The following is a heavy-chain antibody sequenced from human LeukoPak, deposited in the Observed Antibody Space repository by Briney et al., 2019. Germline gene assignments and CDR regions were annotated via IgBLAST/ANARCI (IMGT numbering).Heavy chain of an antibody. J-gene: IGHJ6*03. CDR2: IYYTGST. V-gene: IGHV4-39*07. CDR3: ARGRGRHYYYYYMDV. Sequence: SETLSLTCTDSGGSIGSSSYYWGWIRQPPGKGLEWIGSIYYTGSTHYSPSLKSRVTMSVETSKNQFFLKLTSVTAADTAVYYCARGRGRHYYYYYMDVWGKGTTVTVSS. D-gene: IGHD3-16*01. CDR1: GGSIGSSSYY.